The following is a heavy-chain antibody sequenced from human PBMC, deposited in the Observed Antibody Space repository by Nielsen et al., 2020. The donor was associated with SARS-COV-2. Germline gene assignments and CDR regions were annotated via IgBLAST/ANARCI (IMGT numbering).Heavy chain of an antibody. CDR3: AKDDFSSSSSDY. D-gene: IGHD6-6*01. J-gene: IGHJ4*02. CDR1: GFTFSDYY. V-gene: IGHV3-11*05. Sequence: SLKISCAASGFTFSDYYMSWIRQAPGKGLEGVSYISSSSSYTNYADSVKGRFTISRDNSKNSLSLQMNSLRTEDTALYYCAKDDFSSSSSDYWGQGTLVTVSS. CDR2: ISSSSSYT.